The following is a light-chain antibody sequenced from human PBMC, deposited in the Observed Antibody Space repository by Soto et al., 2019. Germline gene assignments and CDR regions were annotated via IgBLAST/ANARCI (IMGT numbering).Light chain of an antibody. CDR2: AAS. CDR1: QSISTY. Sequence: DIQMTQSPSSLSASVGDRVTITCRASQSISTYLNWYQQKQGKAPKLLIYAASDLQSGVPSRFSGSGSGTDFTLTISSLQPEDFATYYCQQSYSTLLITFGQGTRLEIK. J-gene: IGKJ5*01. CDR3: QQSYSTLLIT. V-gene: IGKV1-39*01.